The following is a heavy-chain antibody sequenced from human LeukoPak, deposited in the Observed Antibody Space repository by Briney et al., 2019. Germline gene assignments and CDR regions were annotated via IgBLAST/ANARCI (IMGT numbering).Heavy chain of an antibody. CDR2: INGNGGST. CDR3: ARHDFWSGFKGGDY. Sequence: GGSLRLSCAASGFTFDNYGMSWVRHVPGKGLEWVSSINGNGGSTAYADSVKGRFTISRDNAKNSLYLQMNSLRAEDTAFYYCARHDFWSGFKGGDYWGQGTLVTVSS. V-gene: IGHV3-20*04. J-gene: IGHJ4*02. D-gene: IGHD3-3*01. CDR1: GFTFDNYG.